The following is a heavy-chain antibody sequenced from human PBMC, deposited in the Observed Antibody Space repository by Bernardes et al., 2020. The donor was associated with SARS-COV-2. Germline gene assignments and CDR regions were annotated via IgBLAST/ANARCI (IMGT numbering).Heavy chain of an antibody. Sequence: GGSLRLSCGASGITFNTLWMHWVRQAPGEGLVWVARIAGDGTGVTYADSVKGRFTISRDNAKNTLYLQMNTLRAEDTAVYYCAGTAVTCCDYWGQGSLVTVSS. CDR3: AGTAVTCCDY. D-gene: IGHD2-21*02. J-gene: IGHJ4*02. CDR2: IAGDGTGV. CDR1: GITFNTLW. V-gene: IGHV3-74*03.